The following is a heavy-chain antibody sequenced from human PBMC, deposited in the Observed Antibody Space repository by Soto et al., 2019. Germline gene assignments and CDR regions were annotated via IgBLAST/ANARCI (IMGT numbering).Heavy chain of an antibody. Sequence: SCAVSGFTFSSYAMGWVRQAPGKGLEWVSAISGSGISKYYADSVKGRFTISRDTSKNTLYLQMNSLRAEDAAVYYCAKSPGSGWAYYYYGMDVWGQGTTVTVSS. CDR3: AKSPGSGWAYYYYGMDV. D-gene: IGHD6-19*01. V-gene: IGHV3-23*01. CDR1: GFTFSSYA. CDR2: ISGSGISK. J-gene: IGHJ6*02.